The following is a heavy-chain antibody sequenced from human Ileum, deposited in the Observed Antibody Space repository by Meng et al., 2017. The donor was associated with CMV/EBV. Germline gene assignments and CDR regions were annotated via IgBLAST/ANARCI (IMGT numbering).Heavy chain of an antibody. Sequence: GSLRLSCTIGSLSSSEYYWGWVRQPPGKGLEWIGTIYYSESTYFNPSLKGRVTISVDTSNNQFSLKLTSVTAADTAVYYCARGPFYLGSEEYFDFWDQGTLVTVSS. CDR3: ARGPFYLGSEEYFDF. V-gene: IGHV4-39*07. J-gene: IGHJ4*02. CDR2: IYYSEST. CDR1: GSLSSSEYY. D-gene: IGHD2-15*01.